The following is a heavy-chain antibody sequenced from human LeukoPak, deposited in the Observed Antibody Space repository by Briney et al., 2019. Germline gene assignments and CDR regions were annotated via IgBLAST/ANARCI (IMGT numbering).Heavy chain of an antibody. J-gene: IGHJ6*03. V-gene: IGHV1-46*01. D-gene: IGHD3-10*01. CDR2: INPSGDNT. CDR3: ARGQGAYYYGSGSYNYYYMDV. CDR1: GYTFTNNY. Sequence: ASVKVSCKASGYTFTNNYMHWVRQAPGQGLEWMGIINPSGDNTWYAQKFQGRVTMTRDMATSTDYMEVSSLKSEDTAVYYCARGQGAYYYGSGSYNYYYMDVWGKGTTVTVSS.